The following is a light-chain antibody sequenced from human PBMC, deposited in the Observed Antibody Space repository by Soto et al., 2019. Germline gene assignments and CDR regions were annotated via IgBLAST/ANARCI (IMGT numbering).Light chain of an antibody. CDR3: QTWGTGIRV. CDR1: SGHSSYA. Sequence: QPVLTQSPSASASLGASVKLTCTLSSGHSSYAIAWHQQQPEKGPRYLMKLNSDGSHSKGDGIPYRFSGSSSVAERYLTSSGLQSEDEADYYCQTWGTGIRVFGGGTKLTVL. CDR2: LNSDGSH. V-gene: IGLV4-69*01. J-gene: IGLJ2*01.